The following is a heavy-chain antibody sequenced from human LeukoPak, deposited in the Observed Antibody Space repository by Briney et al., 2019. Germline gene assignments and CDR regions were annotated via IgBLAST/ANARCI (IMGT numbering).Heavy chain of an antibody. J-gene: IGHJ4*02. Sequence: PSETLSLTCTVSGGSISSYYWSWIRQPPGKGLEWIGYIYYSGSTNYNPSLKSRVTISVDTSKNQFSLKLSSVTAADTAVYYCARDRRDYFDYWGQGTLATVSS. CDR3: ARDRRDYFDY. CDR2: IYYSGST. V-gene: IGHV4-59*01. CDR1: GGSISSYY.